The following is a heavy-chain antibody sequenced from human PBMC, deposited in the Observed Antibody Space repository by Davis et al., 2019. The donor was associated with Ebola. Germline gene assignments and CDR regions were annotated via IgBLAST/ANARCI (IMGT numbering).Heavy chain of an antibody. Sequence: ASVQVSCKASGFILTNYAIHWVRQAPGQRLEWMGWVHGGNGNTKYSQRFQGRVTITTDTSASTVYLDLTSLRSDDTAVFYCPRASFGYNSGWYADYWGPGSLVTVSS. CDR2: VHGGNGNT. V-gene: IGHV1-3*01. CDR1: GFILTNYA. CDR3: PRASFGYNSGWYADY. J-gene: IGHJ4*02. D-gene: IGHD6-19*01.